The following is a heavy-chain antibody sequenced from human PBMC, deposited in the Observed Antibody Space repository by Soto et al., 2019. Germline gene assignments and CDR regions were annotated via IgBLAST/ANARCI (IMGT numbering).Heavy chain of an antibody. CDR2: ISPDDGNT. D-gene: IGHD3-10*01. Sequence: GASVKVSCRTSGYTFSSYTIAWVRQAPGQGLEWLGWISPDDGNTEYEQKFQGRVTMTADTLTSNAYMELRSLKYDDTAVYYCARVEAPFGESLHWGQGTPVTVSS. CDR3: ARVEAPFGESLH. J-gene: IGHJ4*02. CDR1: GYTFSSYT. V-gene: IGHV1-18*01.